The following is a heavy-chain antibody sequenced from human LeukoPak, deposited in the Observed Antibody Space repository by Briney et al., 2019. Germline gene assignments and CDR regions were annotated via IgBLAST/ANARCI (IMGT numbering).Heavy chain of an antibody. V-gene: IGHV4-39*01. CDR1: GGSISSSGHY. J-gene: IGHJ4*02. Sequence: PSETLSLTCTVSGGSISSSGHYWGWVRQPPGKGLEWVGSIYYTGSTYYNPSLKSRVTISVDTSKNQFSLHLTSVTAADTAVYYCARRYGDYVFDYWGQGTLVTVSS. CDR3: ARRYGDYVFDY. D-gene: IGHD4-17*01. CDR2: IYYTGST.